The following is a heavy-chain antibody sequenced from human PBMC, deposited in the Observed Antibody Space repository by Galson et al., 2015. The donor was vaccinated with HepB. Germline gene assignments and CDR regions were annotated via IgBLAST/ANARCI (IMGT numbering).Heavy chain of an antibody. V-gene: IGHV3-21*01. J-gene: IGHJ6*03. CDR1: GFTFSSYS. D-gene: IGHD3-3*01. CDR3: ARVEYYDFWSGYYPHYYYYYYMDV. CDR2: ISSSSSYI. Sequence: SLRLSCAASGFTFSSYSMNWVRQAPGKGLEWVSSISSSSSYIYYADSVKGRFTISRDNAKNSLYLQMNSLRAEDTAVYYCARVEYYDFWSGYYPHYYYYYYMDVWGKGTTVTVSS.